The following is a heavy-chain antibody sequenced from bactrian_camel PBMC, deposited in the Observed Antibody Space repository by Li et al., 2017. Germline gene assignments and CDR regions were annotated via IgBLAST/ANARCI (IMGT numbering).Heavy chain of an antibody. Sequence: HVQLVESGGGSVQAGGSLRLSCAASGYTSTYCAVGWYRQAPGKERELVSYVKSDGPTYYRDSVKGRFTISRDDAKNTVYLQMNSLKPEDTAMYYCSTSRTTYWGQGTQVTVS. CDR1: GYTSTYCA. CDR2: VKSDGPT. V-gene: IGHV3S53*01. CDR3: STSRTTY. J-gene: IGHJ4*01.